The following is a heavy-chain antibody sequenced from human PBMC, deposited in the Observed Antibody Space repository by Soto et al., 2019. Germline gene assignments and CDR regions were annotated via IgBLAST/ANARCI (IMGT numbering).Heavy chain of an antibody. CDR2: IYSSGST. D-gene: IGHD6-13*01. J-gene: IGHJ5*02. CDR1: GGSVSSDTHY. CDR3: AGELAAAPTIDWFDP. Sequence: PSETLSLTCTVSGGSVSSDTHYWSWIRQPPGKRLEWIGFIYSSGSTNYNPSLKSRVTMSVDTSKNQFSLKLRSVIVADTAVYHCAGELAAAPTIDWFDPWGQGTLVTVSS. V-gene: IGHV4-61*01.